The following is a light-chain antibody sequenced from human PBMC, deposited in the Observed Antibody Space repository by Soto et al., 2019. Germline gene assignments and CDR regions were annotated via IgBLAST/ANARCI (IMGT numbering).Light chain of an antibody. Sequence: DIVMTQSPLSLPVTPGEPASISCRSSQSLLHSNGYNYLDWYLQKPGQSPQLLIYLGSNRASGVPDRFSGSGSGTDFTLKIRRVEAEDVGVYYCMQALQTPPFFGPGNKVDIK. J-gene: IGKJ3*01. CDR2: LGS. CDR1: QSLLHSNGYNY. CDR3: MQALQTPPF. V-gene: IGKV2-28*01.